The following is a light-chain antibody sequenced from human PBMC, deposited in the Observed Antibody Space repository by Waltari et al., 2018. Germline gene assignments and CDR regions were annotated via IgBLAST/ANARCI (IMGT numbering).Light chain of an antibody. J-gene: IGLJ2*01. V-gene: IGLV1-51*02. CDR3: GTWDNNLSALV. CDR2: DNE. CDR1: TSNIGNNY. Sequence: QSVLTQPPSVSAAPGQKVTISCSGSTSNIGNNYVSWYQQLPGAAPKVFIYDNEKRPAGIPDRFSGSKSGTSASLGITGLQTGDEAAYYCGTWDNNLSALVFGGGTKLTVL.